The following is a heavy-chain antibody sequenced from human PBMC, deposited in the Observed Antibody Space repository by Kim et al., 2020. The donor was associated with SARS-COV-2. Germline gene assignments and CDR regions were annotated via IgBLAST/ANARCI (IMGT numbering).Heavy chain of an antibody. CDR2: INPSGGST. D-gene: IGHD5-12*01. Sequence: ASVKVSCKASGYTFTSYYMHWVRQAPGQGLEWMGIINPSGGSTSYAQKFQGRVTMTRDTSTSTVYMELSSLRSEDTAVYYCAREGPNGDGYKGYFDYWGQGTLVTVSS. V-gene: IGHV1-46*01. CDR3: AREGPNGDGYKGYFDY. J-gene: IGHJ4*02. CDR1: GYTFTSYY.